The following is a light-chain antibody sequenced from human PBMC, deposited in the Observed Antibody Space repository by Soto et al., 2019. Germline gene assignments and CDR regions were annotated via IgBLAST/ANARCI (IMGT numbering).Light chain of an antibody. V-gene: IGKV3-15*01. CDR2: GAS. J-gene: IGKJ1*01. CDR1: QSVSSN. Sequence: EIVMTQSPATLSVSPGERATLSCRASQSVSSNLAWYQQKPGQAPRLLIYGASTRATDVPARFSGSGSGTEFTLTISSLQSEDFAVYFCQQYHIWPSWTFGQGTKVDIK. CDR3: QQYHIWPSWT.